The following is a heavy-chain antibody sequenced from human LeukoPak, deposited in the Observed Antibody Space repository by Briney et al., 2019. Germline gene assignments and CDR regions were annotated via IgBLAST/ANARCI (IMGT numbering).Heavy chain of an antibody. CDR2: ISWNSGSI. CDR1: GFTFDDYA. CDR3: AKDRIAAAKYYYGMDV. D-gene: IGHD6-13*01. J-gene: IGHJ6*02. Sequence: GGSLRLSCAASGFTFDDYAVHWVRQAPGKGLEWVSGISWNSGSIGYADSVKGRFTISRDNAKNSLYLQMNSLRAEDTALYYCAKDRIAAAKYYYGMDVWGQGTTVTVSS. V-gene: IGHV3-9*01.